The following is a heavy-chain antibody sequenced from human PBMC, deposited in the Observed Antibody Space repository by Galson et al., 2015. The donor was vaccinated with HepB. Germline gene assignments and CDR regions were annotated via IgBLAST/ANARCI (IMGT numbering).Heavy chain of an antibody. CDR2: ISYDGSNK. D-gene: IGHD3-22*01. CDR1: GLTFRNYA. J-gene: IGHJ4*02. CDR3: ASEVFWYYDNTRDY. V-gene: IGHV3-30-3*01. Sequence: SLRLSCAASGLTFRNYAMHWVRQAPGKGLEWVAVISYDGSNKYYADSVKGRFTISRDNSKNTLYLQMNSLRAEDTAVYYCASEVFWYYDNTRDYWGQGTLVTVSS.